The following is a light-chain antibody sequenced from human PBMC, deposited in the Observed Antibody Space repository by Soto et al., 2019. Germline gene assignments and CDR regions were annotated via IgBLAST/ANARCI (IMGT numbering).Light chain of an antibody. Sequence: EIVLTQPPGTLSLSPGERATLSCRAIQSVSSNYLAWYQQKPGQAPRLLIYGASSRATDIPDRFSGSGSGTDFTLTISRLEPEDFAVYYCQQYYGSPGITFGQGTRLEIK. CDR1: QSVSSNY. V-gene: IGKV3-20*01. CDR3: QQYYGSPGIT. CDR2: GAS. J-gene: IGKJ5*01.